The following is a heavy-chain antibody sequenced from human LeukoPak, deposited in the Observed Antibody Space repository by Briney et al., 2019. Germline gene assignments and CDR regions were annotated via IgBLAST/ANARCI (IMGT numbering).Heavy chain of an antibody. CDR2: ISAYSGNT. J-gene: IGHJ4*02. V-gene: IGHV1-18*01. CDR3: ARGRGYNSGWYYDDY. CDR1: GYTFTSYG. D-gene: IGHD6-19*01. Sequence: ASVKVSCKASGYTFTSYGIGWVRQAPGQGLEWMGWISAYSGNTNYAQKFQGRVTMTTDTSTSTAYMDLRSLRSDDTAVYYCARGRGYNSGWYYDDYWGQGTLVTVSS.